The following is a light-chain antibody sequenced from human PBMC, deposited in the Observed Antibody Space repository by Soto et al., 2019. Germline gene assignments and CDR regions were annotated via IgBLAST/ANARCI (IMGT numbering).Light chain of an antibody. J-gene: IGKJ1*01. CDR3: QQRSNWPRT. CDR2: AAS. CDR1: QSVSTY. Sequence: EIVLTQSPATLSLSPGERATLSCRASQSVSTYLAWYQQKPGQAPRLLIYAASNRATGIPARFSGSGSETDFALTISSLEPEDFAVYYCQQRSNWPRTFGQGTKVEIK. V-gene: IGKV3-11*01.